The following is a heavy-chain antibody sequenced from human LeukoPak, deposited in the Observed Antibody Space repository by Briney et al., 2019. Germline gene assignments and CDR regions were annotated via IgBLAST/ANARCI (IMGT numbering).Heavy chain of an antibody. Sequence: GGSLRLSCAASGFTFSTYNMNWVRQAPGKGLEWVANIKQDGSEKYYVDSVKGRFTISRDNAKNSLYLQMNSLRAEDTAVYYCARGIYSGTYYVGYWGQGTLVTVSS. D-gene: IGHD1-26*01. CDR3: ARGIYSGTYYVGY. CDR1: GFTFSTYN. V-gene: IGHV3-7*01. J-gene: IGHJ4*02. CDR2: IKQDGSEK.